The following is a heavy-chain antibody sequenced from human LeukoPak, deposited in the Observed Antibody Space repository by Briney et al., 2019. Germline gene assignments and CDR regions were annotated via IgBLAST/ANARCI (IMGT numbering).Heavy chain of an antibody. CDR1: GGSISSYY. CDR3: ARWDYYDSSGYKY. J-gene: IGHJ4*02. D-gene: IGHD3-22*01. V-gene: IGHV4-59*01. Sequence: SETLSLTYTVSGGSISSYYWSWIRQPPGKGLEWIGYIYYSGSTNYNPSLKSRVTISVDTSKNQFSLKLSSVTAADTAVYYCARWDYYDSSGYKYWGQGTLVTVSS. CDR2: IYYSGST.